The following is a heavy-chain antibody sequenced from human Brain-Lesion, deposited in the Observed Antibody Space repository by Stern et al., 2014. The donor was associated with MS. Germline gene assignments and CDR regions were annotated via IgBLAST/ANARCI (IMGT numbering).Heavy chain of an antibody. V-gene: IGHV3-48*02. CDR1: GFTFSSYS. Sequence: EVQLVESGGGVVQPGGSLRLSCAASGFTFSSYSMNWVRQAPGKGLEWISYISGSSRAIYYADSVKGRFTISRDNAKKSLFLQMNSLRDEDTAVYYCVRDSVVVTAAVPFDYWGQGSLVTVSS. CDR2: ISGSSRAI. J-gene: IGHJ4*02. CDR3: VRDSVVVTAAVPFDY. D-gene: IGHD2-21*02.